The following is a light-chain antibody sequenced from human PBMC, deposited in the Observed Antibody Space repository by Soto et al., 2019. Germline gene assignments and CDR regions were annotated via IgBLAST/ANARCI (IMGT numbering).Light chain of an antibody. V-gene: IGKV1-39*01. CDR2: AAS. CDR3: QQSYSTPWT. J-gene: IGKJ1*01. CDR1: QSISSY. Sequence: DIQMTQSPSSLSASVGDRVTITCRASQSISSYLNWYQQKPEKAPKLLIYAASSLQSGVPSRFGGSGSGTDFTRTISSLQTEDFATYYCQQSYSTPWTFGQGTQVEIK.